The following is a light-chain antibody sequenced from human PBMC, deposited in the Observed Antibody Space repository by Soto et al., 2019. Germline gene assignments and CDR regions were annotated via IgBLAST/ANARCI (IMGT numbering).Light chain of an antibody. CDR3: HQYDNAPPT. CDR2: GAS. J-gene: IGKJ2*01. V-gene: IGKV3-20*01. Sequence: EIVLMQSPSTLSLSPGERATLSCRASQTLMSTYTAWYQQKPGQAPRVLIYGASKRATGIPDRFSGSGSGTDFSLTISRLEPEDFAVYYCHQYDNAPPTYGRGTKVDIK. CDR1: QTLMSTY.